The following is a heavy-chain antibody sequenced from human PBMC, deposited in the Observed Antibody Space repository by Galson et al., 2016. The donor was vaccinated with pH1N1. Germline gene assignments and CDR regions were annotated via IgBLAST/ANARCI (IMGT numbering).Heavy chain of an antibody. CDR1: DYTFTSYA. D-gene: IGHD3/OR15-3a*01. CDR2: LNPDGGGK. CDR3: ATERTGTGGFDI. J-gene: IGHJ3*02. Sequence: SVKVSCKAYDYTFTSYAITWVRQAPGQGLEWMGWLNPDGGGKKYGQKFRGRVSMTRHTSMTYMEMNTLRPDDTAVYYCATERTGTGGFDIWGQGTAVTVSS. V-gene: IGHV1-2*02.